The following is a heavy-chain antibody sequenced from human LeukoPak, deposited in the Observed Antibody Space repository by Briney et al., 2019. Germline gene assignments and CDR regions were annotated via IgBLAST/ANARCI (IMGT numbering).Heavy chain of an antibody. CDR2: ISWYGGST. CDR1: GFTFDDYT. D-gene: IGHD1-26*01. Sequence: PGGSLRLSCAASGFTFDDYTMHWVRQAPGKGLEWVSLISWYGGSTYYADSVKGRFTISRDNSKNSLYLQMNSLRTEDTALYYCAKGSGSSFDYYYYYMDVWGKGTTVTISS. CDR3: AKGSGSSFDYYYYYMDV. V-gene: IGHV3-43*01. J-gene: IGHJ6*03.